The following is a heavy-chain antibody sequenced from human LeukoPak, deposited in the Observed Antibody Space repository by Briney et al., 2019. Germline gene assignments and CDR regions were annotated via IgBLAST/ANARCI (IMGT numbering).Heavy chain of an antibody. CDR2: IYYSGST. CDR3: AKLYSSSSGLRN. Sequence: NPSETLSLTCTVSGGSISSSSYYWGCVRQPPGEGLECIGSIYYSGSTYCNPSLKSRVSMSVDTSKHQFSLNLRSVNAADTALYYCAKLYSSSSGLRNWGQGSLVTVSS. V-gene: IGHV4-39*07. CDR1: GGSISSSSYY. J-gene: IGHJ4*02. D-gene: IGHD2-8*01.